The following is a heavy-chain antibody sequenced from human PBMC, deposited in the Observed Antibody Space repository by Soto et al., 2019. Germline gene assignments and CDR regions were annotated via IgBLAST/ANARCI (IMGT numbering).Heavy chain of an antibody. J-gene: IGHJ4*02. Sequence: GGSLRLSCAASGFTFSNAWMSWVRQAPGKGLEWVGRIKSKTNGGTTDYAAPVKGRFTISRDDSKNTLYLQMNSLETEDSAVYYCTSDDPINKNWGQGTLVTVSS. CDR3: TSDDPINKN. CDR1: GFTFSNAW. CDR2: IKSKTNGGTT. V-gene: IGHV3-15*01.